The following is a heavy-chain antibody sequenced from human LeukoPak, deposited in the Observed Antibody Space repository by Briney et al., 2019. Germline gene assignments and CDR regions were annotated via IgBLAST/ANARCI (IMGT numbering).Heavy chain of an antibody. CDR2: ISDYNGNT. CDR1: VYTFTSYG. Sequence: ASVKVSCKASVYTFTSYGISWVGQAPGQGLDWMGWISDYNGNTNYAQKLQGRVTMTTDTSTSTAYMELRSLRSDDTAVYYCARLLDFWSGYRYYFDYWGQGTLVTVSS. D-gene: IGHD3-3*01. J-gene: IGHJ4*02. V-gene: IGHV1-18*01. CDR3: ARLLDFWSGYRYYFDY.